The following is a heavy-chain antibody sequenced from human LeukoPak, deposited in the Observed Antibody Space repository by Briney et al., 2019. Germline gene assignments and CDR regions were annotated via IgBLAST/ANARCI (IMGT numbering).Heavy chain of an antibody. V-gene: IGHV3-11*04. CDR3: ARGIAVAGTDY. D-gene: IGHD6-19*01. Sequence: GGSLRLSCAASGFTFSDYYMSWIRQAPGKGLEWVSYISFSGSTIYYADSVKGRFTISRDNSKNTLYLQMNSLRAEDTAVYYCARGIAVAGTDYWGQGTLVTVSS. CDR2: ISFSGSTI. J-gene: IGHJ4*02. CDR1: GFTFSDYY.